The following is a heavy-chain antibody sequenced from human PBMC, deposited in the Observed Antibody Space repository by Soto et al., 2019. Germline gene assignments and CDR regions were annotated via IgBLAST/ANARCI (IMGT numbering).Heavy chain of an antibody. J-gene: IGHJ4*02. V-gene: IGHV4-4*07. CDR2: IYTSGNT. Sequence: SETLSLTCTVSGGPISSHYWSWIRQPAGKGLEWIGRIYTSGNTNYNPSLRSRLSMSADTSKNQCSLKLSSVTAADTAIYYCARDPRFYDGVWGCPLYMLFDYWGQGILVTVSS. CDR1: GGPISSHY. D-gene: IGHD3-16*01. CDR3: ARDPRFYDGVWGCPLYMLFDY.